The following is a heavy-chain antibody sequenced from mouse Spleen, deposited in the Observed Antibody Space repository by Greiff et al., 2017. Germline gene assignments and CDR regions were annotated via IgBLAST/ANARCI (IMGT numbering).Heavy chain of an antibody. D-gene: IGHD1-1*01. CDR2: ISSGGSYT. Sequence: EVKVVESGGGLVKPGGSLKLSCAASGFTFSSYAMSWVRQTPEKRLEWVATISSGGSYTYYPDSVKGRFTISRDNAKNTLYLQMSSLRSEDTAMYYCARHTAYGSIFDYWGQGTTLTVSS. CDR3: ARHTAYGSIFDY. CDR1: GFTFSSYA. J-gene: IGHJ2*01. V-gene: IGHV5-9-3*01.